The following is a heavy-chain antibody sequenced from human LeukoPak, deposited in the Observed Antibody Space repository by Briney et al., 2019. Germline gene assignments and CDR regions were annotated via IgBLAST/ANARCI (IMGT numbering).Heavy chain of an antibody. D-gene: IGHD6-13*01. Sequence: GESLKISLKGSGYIFNSYWIGWVRQMPGKGLEWMGIIYPGDFDTRYSPSFQGQVTISAAKSISTAYLQWSSLKASDTAMYYCARHGRITWSHDAFDIWGQGTMVTVSS. J-gene: IGHJ3*02. CDR1: GYIFNSYW. CDR3: ARHGRITWSHDAFDI. CDR2: IYPGDFDT. V-gene: IGHV5-51*01.